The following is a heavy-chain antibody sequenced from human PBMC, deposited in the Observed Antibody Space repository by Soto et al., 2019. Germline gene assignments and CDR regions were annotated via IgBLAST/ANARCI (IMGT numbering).Heavy chain of an antibody. CDR1: GYNFIDYW. J-gene: IGHJ6*02. CDR2: IDPSDSYT. Sequence: PGESLKISCKGSGYNFIDYWISWVRQMPGKGLEWMGRIDPSDSYTDYSPSFQGHATISADKSISTAYLQWNSLKASDTAMYYCARHMRDGMDVWGQGTTVTVSS. V-gene: IGHV5-10-1*01. D-gene: IGHD2-21*01. CDR3: ARHMRDGMDV.